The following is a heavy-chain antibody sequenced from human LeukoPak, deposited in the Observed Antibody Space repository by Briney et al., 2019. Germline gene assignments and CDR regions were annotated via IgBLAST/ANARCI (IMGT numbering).Heavy chain of an antibody. J-gene: IGHJ4*02. CDR3: ARVVTAGTFDY. V-gene: IGHV1-69*05. CDR2: IIPIFGTA. D-gene: IGHD2-21*02. Sequence: GASVKVSCKASGGTFSSYAIRWLRQAPGQGLEWMGGIIPIFGTANYAQKFQGRVTITTDESTSTAYMELSSLRSEDTAVYYCARVVTAGTFDYWGQGTLVTVSS. CDR1: GGTFSSYA.